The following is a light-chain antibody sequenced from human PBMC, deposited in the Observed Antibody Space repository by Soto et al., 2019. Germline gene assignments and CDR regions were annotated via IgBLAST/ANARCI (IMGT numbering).Light chain of an antibody. V-gene: IGKV3-15*01. J-gene: IGKJ1*01. Sequence: EIVLTQSPGTLSVSPGERATLSCRASQSVSSKLAWYQQKPGQAPRLLFYGASTGATGIPARFSGSGSETESPLSISSLRSEDFAVYYCQQYNNWPGTFGQGTKV. CDR3: QQYNNWPGT. CDR1: QSVSSK. CDR2: GAS.